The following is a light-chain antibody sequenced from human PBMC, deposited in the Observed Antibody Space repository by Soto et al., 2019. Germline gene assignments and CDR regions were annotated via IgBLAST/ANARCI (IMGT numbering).Light chain of an antibody. V-gene: IGKV1-33*01. Sequence: DVKMSQSPSSLSSSIRDTVTNTSQASQNINNYLNWYQQKPGRAPKLLIYDASNLEAGVPSRFRGSGSGTDFTFTISRLQPEDIATYYCQQYENLPTFCQGTRLEI. J-gene: IGKJ5*01. CDR3: QQYENLPT. CDR2: DAS. CDR1: QNINNY.